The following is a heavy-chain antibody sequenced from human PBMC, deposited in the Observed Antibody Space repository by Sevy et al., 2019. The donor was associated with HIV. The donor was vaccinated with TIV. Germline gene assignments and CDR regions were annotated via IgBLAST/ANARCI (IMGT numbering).Heavy chain of an antibody. CDR2: ISYDASNI. CDR3: ARDGIAARLRLDY. D-gene: IGHD6-6*01. CDR1: GFTFSSSA. Sequence: GGSLRLSCAASGFTFSSSAMHWVRQAPGKGLEWVALISYDASNIFYADSVKGRLTIPRDNSKNTLYLQMNSLRAEDTAVYYCARDGIAARLRLDYWGQGTLVTVSS. J-gene: IGHJ4*02. V-gene: IGHV3-30-3*01.